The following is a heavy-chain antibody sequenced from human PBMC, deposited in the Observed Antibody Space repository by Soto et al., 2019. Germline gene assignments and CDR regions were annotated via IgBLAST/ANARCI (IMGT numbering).Heavy chain of an antibody. CDR3: ERDRGSGRFDP. Sequence: GGSLRLSCAASGFTFSSYWMSWVRQAPGKGLEWVANIKQDGSEKYYVDSVKGRFTISRDNAKNSLYLQMNSLRAEDTAVYYCERDRGSGRFDPWGQGTLVTVSS. D-gene: IGHD6-19*01. J-gene: IGHJ5*02. CDR2: IKQDGSEK. V-gene: IGHV3-7*03. CDR1: GFTFSSYW.